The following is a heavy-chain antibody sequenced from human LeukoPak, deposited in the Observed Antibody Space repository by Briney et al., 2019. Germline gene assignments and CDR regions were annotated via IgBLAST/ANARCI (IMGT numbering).Heavy chain of an antibody. D-gene: IGHD6-19*01. J-gene: IGHJ4*02. CDR2: INHSGST. Sequence: PSQTLSLTCTVSGGSISSGGYYWSWIRQPPGKGLEWIGEINHSGSTNYNPSLKSRVTISVDTSKNQFSLKLSSVTAADTAVYYCAISSGIAVAGIRSFDYWGQGTLVTVSS. V-gene: IGHV4-31*03. CDR3: AISSGIAVAGIRSFDY. CDR1: GGSISSGGYY.